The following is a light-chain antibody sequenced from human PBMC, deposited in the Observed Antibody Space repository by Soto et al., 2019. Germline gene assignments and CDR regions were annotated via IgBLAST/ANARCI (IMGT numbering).Light chain of an antibody. CDR1: QSVSSNY. J-gene: IGKJ1*01. CDR2: GAS. V-gene: IGKV3-20*01. CDR3: QQYGSLPWT. Sequence: DIVLTQSPGTLSLTPGERATLSGRASQSVSSNYLACYQRKPGQAPRLLIHGASSRATGIPDRFSGSGSGTDFTLTISRLEPEDFAVYYCQQYGSLPWTFGQGTMVDIK.